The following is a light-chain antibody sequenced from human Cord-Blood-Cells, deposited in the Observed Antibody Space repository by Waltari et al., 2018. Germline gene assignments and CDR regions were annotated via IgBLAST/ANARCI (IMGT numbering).Light chain of an antibody. J-gene: IGKJ2*03. V-gene: IGKV1-9*01. Sequence: DIQLTQSPSFLSASVGDRVTITCRASQGISSYLAWYQQKPGKAPKLLIYAASTLQSGVPSRFSGSGSGTEFTLTISSLQPEDFETYCCQQLNSYPYSFCQGTTLEIK. CDR1: QGISSY. CDR3: QQLNSYPYS. CDR2: AAS.